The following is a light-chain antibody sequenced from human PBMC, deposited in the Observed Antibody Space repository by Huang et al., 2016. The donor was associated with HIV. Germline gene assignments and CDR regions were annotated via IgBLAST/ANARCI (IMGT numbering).Light chain of an antibody. Sequence: DIVMTQSPDSLAVSLGERATINCSSSQSVLSSSNDKNYVTWYQQKPGQPPKLLIYWASTRESGVPERFSCSGSGTHFTLTISSLQAEDVAVYYCQQYYSVPRTFGQGTKVEIK. CDR1: QSVLSSSNDKNY. CDR3: QQYYSVPRT. J-gene: IGKJ1*01. V-gene: IGKV4-1*01. CDR2: WAS.